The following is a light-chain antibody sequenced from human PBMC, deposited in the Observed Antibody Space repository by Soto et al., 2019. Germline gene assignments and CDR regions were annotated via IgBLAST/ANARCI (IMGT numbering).Light chain of an antibody. CDR3: QQRHTIPYT. CDR2: SSS. Sequence: DIQMTQSPSSLSASVGDRVTISCRASQPISIYINWYQQKPGKAPKLLIYSSSNLHGGVPSKFSGSGSGTHFTLTISSLQPEDFATYSCQQRHTIPYTFGQGTRLEIK. J-gene: IGKJ5*01. CDR1: QPISIY. V-gene: IGKV1-39*01.